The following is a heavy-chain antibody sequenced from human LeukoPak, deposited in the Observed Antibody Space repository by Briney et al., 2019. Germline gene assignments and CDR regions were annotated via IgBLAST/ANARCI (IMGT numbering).Heavy chain of an antibody. D-gene: IGHD6-6*01. Sequence: GRSLRLSCAASGFTFSSYAMPWARQAPGKGLEWVAVISYDGSNKYYADSVKGRFTISRDNSKNTLYLQMNSLRAEDTAVYYCARDTAQLAAYYFDYWGQGTLVTVSS. CDR3: ARDTAQLAAYYFDY. J-gene: IGHJ4*02. CDR1: GFTFSSYA. V-gene: IGHV3-30*01. CDR2: ISYDGSNK.